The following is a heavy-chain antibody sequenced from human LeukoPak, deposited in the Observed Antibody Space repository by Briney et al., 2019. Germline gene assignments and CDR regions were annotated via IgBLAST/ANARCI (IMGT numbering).Heavy chain of an antibody. J-gene: IGHJ4*02. D-gene: IGHD5-18*01. Sequence: ASVKVSCKASGYTFTGYYMHWVRQAPGQGLEWMGWINPNSGGTNYAQKFQGWVTMTRDTSISTAYMELSRLRSDDTAVYYCARGGYSYGTSYGYFDYWGQGTLVTVSS. CDR3: ARGGYSYGTSYGYFDY. CDR1: GYTFTGYY. V-gene: IGHV1-2*04. CDR2: INPNSGGT.